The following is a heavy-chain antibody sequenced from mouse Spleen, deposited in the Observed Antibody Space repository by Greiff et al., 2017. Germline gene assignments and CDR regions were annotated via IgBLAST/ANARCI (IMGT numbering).Heavy chain of an antibody. D-gene: IGHD1-1*01. CDR3: ARQRGYYGYFDY. Sequence: EVQVVESGGGLVQPGGSLKLSCATSGFTFSDYYMYWVRQTPEKRLEWVAYISNGGGSTYYPDTVKGRFTISRDNAKNTLYLQMSRLKSEDTAMYYCARQRGYYGYFDYWGQGTTLTVSS. CDR1: GFTFSDYY. V-gene: IGHV5-12*02. J-gene: IGHJ2*01. CDR2: ISNGGGST.